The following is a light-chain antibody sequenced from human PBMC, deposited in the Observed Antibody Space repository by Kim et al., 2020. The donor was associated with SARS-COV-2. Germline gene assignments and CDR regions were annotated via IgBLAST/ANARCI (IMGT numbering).Light chain of an antibody. Sequence: SPGERAPLSCRASQSVSSNLALYQQKPGQAPRLLIYGASTRATGIPARFSGSASGTEFTLTISSLQSEDFALYHCQQYNNWPLTFGGGTKVDIK. J-gene: IGKJ4*01. CDR2: GAS. V-gene: IGKV3-15*01. CDR1: QSVSSN. CDR3: QQYNNWPLT.